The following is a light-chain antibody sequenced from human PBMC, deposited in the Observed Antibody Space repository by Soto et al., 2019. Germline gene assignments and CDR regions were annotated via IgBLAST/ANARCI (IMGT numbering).Light chain of an antibody. Sequence: QSALTQPASVSGSPGQSITISCTGTSSDVGGYNYVSWYQQHPGKAPKLMIYDVSNRPSGVSNRFSGSKSGNTASLTISGLQDEDEADSYCSSYTSSSTVVFGGGTELTV. J-gene: IGLJ2*01. CDR3: SSYTSSSTVV. V-gene: IGLV2-14*01. CDR1: SSDVGGYNY. CDR2: DVS.